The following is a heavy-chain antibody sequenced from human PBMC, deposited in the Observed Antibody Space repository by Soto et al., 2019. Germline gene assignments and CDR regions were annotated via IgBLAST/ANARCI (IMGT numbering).Heavy chain of an antibody. CDR1: GYTLTELS. CDR3: ATATSGYYAFDY. CDR2: FDPEDGET. V-gene: IGHV1-24*01. Sequence: GASVKVSCKVSGYTLTELSMHWVRQAPGKGLEWMGGFDPEDGETIYAQKFQGRVTMTEDTSTDTAYMELSSLRSEDTSVYYCATATSGYYAFDYWGQGTPVTVSS. J-gene: IGHJ4*02. D-gene: IGHD3-22*01.